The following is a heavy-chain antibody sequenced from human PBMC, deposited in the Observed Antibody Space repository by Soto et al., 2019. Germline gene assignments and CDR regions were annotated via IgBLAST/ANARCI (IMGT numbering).Heavy chain of an antibody. CDR3: ARSPGYYFDY. CDR2: IYYSGST. J-gene: IGHJ4*02. V-gene: IGHV4-59*08. Sequence: SETLSLTCTVSGGSINSYYWSWIRQPPGKGLEWIGYIYYSGSTNYNPSLKSRITISVDTSKNQFSLKLGSVTAADTGVYYCARSPGYYFDYWGQGTLVTVSS. CDR1: GGSINSYY.